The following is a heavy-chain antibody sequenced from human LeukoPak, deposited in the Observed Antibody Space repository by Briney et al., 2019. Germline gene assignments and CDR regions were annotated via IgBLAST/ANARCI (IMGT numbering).Heavy chain of an antibody. Sequence: GRSLRLSCAASGFTFSDYPIHWVRQAPGKGLEWVSSISSSSTSTSIYYADSMKGRFTISRDNAKNSLFLQMNNLRAEDTAVYYCARDGQLGLYVSGVYYFDYWGQGTLVTVSS. V-gene: IGHV3-21*01. CDR3: ARDGQLGLYVSGVYYFDY. J-gene: IGHJ4*02. CDR1: GFTFSDYP. D-gene: IGHD3-10*01. CDR2: ISSSSTSTSI.